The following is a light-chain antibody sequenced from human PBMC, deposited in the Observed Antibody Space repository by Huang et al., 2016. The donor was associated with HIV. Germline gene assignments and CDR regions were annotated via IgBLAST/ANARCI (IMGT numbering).Light chain of an antibody. V-gene: IGKV1-39*01. CDR1: QSFSSS. CDR3: QQSDSTPYT. J-gene: IGKJ2*01. Sequence: DIQMTQSPSSLSASVGDRVTISGRSSQSFSSSLNWYQQRPGKAPKLLIYAASSLQSGVPSRFSGSGSGTDFSLTINSLQPEDFATYYCQQSDSTPYTFGQGTKLEIK. CDR2: AAS.